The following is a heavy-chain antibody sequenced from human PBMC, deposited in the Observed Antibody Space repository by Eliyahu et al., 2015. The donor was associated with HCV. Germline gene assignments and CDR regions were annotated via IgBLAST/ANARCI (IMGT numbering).Heavy chain of an antibody. CDR2: ISANGRST. V-gene: IGHV3-64D*09. Sequence: EVQLVESGGALVXPGGSLRLXCAASGFIFSTNIMHWVRQAPGMGLEYVSVISANGRSTYYADSVKGRFTVSRDNSKNTLYLQMSSLRVEDTAVYYCVRGGLDDFWGQGTLVTVSS. D-gene: IGHD5-12*01. CDR1: GFIFSTNI. CDR3: VRGGLDDF. J-gene: IGHJ4*02.